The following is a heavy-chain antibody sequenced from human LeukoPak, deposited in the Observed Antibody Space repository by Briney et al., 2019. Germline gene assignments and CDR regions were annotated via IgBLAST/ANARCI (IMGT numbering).Heavy chain of an antibody. CDR2: IYSSGSS. V-gene: IGHV4-59*01. CDR1: AGSISGYY. D-gene: IGHD6-19*01. J-gene: IGHJ6*03. Sequence: KTSETLSLTCTVSAGSISGYYWSWIRQPPGKGLEWIAYIYSSGSSNYNPSLKSRVTISVDTSKNQFSLRLNSVTAADTAVYFCARSLAVAGYSYYYYLDVWGTGTTVAVSS. CDR3: ARSLAVAGYSYYYYLDV.